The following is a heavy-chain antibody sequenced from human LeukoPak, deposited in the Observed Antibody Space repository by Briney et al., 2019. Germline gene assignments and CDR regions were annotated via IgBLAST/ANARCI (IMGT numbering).Heavy chain of an antibody. CDR2: IIPIFGTA. J-gene: IGHJ5*02. D-gene: IGHD2-2*01. V-gene: IGHV1-69*05. CDR3: ARFDPDCSSTSCYGDNWFDP. Sequence: SVKVSCKASGGTFSSYAISWVRRAPGQGLEWMGGIIPIFGTANYAQKFQGRVTITTDESTSTAYMELSSLRSEDTGVYYCARFDPDCSSTSCYGDNWFDPWGQGTLVTVSS. CDR1: GGTFSSYA.